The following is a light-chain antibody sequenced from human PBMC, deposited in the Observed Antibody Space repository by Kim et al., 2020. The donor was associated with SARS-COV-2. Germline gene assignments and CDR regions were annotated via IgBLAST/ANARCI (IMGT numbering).Light chain of an antibody. CDR1: QSVLYTSNNKSY. Sequence: DIVVTQSPDSLPVSLGERATINCKSSQSVLYTSNNKSYVSWYQQKPGRSPTLLIYWASTRESGVPDRFSGSGSGTDFTLTISSLQAEDVAVYYCQQYYGNPVSFGAGTKVDIK. CDR3: QQYYGNPVS. V-gene: IGKV4-1*01. J-gene: IGKJ4*01. CDR2: WAS.